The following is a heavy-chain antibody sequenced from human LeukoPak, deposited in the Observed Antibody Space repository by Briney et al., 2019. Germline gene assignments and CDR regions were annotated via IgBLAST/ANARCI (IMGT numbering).Heavy chain of an antibody. CDR1: GGSISSSSYY. CDR3: ARSVVVVPAAIYWFDP. J-gene: IGHJ5*02. CDR2: IYYSGST. Sequence: SETLSLTCTVSGGSISSSSYYWGWIRQPPGTGLEWIGSIYYSGSTYYNPSLKSRVTISVDTSKNQFSLKLSSVTAADTAVYYCARSVVVVPAAIYWFDPWGQGTLVTVSS. D-gene: IGHD2-2*01. V-gene: IGHV4-39*01.